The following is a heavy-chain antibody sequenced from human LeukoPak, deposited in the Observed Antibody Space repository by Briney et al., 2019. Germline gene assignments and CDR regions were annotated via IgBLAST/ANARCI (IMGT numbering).Heavy chain of an antibody. CDR3: ARVYCSSTSCWGYFDY. Sequence: ASVRVSCTASGDTFTGYYMHWVRQAPGQGLEWMGWINPNSGGTNYAQKFQGRVTMTRDTSISTAYMELSRLRSDDTAVYYCARVYCSSTSCWGYFDYWGQGTLVTVSS. J-gene: IGHJ4*02. V-gene: IGHV1-2*02. CDR2: INPNSGGT. CDR1: GDTFTGYY. D-gene: IGHD2-2*01.